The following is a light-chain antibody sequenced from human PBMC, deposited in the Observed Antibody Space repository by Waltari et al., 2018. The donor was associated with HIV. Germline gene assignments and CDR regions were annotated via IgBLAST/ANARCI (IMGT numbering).Light chain of an antibody. V-gene: IGLV1-47*01. CDR2: RNY. Sequence: QSVLTQPPSVSGTPGQTVTISCSGSTSNIETEALYWYQQLPGTAPKLLIYRNYKRTSGVSDRFSCSKSGASASLVISGLRSEDEAHYYCVSYDSRLDERLFGGGTKLTVL. J-gene: IGLJ3*02. CDR1: TSNIETEA. CDR3: VSYDSRLDERL.